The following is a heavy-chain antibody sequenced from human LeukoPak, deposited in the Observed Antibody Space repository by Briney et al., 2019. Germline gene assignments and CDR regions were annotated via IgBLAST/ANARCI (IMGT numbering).Heavy chain of an antibody. Sequence: ASVKVSCKASGYTFTSYGINWVRQAPGQGLEWMGWISAYNGNTNYAQKLQGRATMTTDTSTSTAYMELRSLSSDDTAVYYCARDREEQWQLRDYSYSGMDVWGQGTTVTVSS. V-gene: IGHV1-18*01. CDR2: ISAYNGNT. J-gene: IGHJ6*02. CDR1: GYTFTSYG. CDR3: ARDREEQWQLRDYSYSGMDV. D-gene: IGHD1-26*01.